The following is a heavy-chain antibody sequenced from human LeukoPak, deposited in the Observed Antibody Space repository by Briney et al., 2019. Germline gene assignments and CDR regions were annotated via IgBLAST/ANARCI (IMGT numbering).Heavy chain of an antibody. CDR2: ILYDGSNK. CDR3: ATPSGSYRHVDY. Sequence: GGSLRLSCEASGFTFSSYIMHWVRQAPGKGLEWVAVILYDGSNKYYADSVKGRFTISRDNSKNTLYLQMNSLRAEDTAVYYCATPSGSYRHVDYWGQGTLVTVSS. D-gene: IGHD1-26*01. J-gene: IGHJ4*02. CDR1: GFTFSSYI. V-gene: IGHV3-30-3*01.